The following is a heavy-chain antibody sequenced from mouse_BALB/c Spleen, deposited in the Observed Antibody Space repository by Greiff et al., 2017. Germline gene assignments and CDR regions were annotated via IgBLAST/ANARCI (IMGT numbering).Heavy chain of an antibody. J-gene: IGHJ2*01. D-gene: IGHD1-1*01. V-gene: IGHV5-6-5*01. Sequence: EVKVVESGGGLVKPGGSLKLSCAASGFTFSSYAMSWVRQTPEKRLEWVASISSGGSTYYPDSVKGRFTISRDNARNILYLQMSSLRSEDTAMYYCARVLLNFDYWGQGTTLTVSS. CDR3: ARVLLNFDY. CDR2: ISSGGST. CDR1: GFTFSSYA.